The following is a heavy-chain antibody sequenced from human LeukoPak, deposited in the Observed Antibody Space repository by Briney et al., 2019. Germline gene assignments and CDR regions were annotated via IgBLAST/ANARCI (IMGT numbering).Heavy chain of an antibody. Sequence: GGSLRLSCAAPGFTFSSYAMHWVRQAPGKGLEWVAVISYDGSNKYYADSVKGRFTISRDNSKNTLYLQMNSLRAEDTAVYYCARVDSWGQGTPVTVSS. V-gene: IGHV3-30-3*01. CDR1: GFTFSSYA. J-gene: IGHJ4*02. CDR2: ISYDGSNK. CDR3: ARVDS.